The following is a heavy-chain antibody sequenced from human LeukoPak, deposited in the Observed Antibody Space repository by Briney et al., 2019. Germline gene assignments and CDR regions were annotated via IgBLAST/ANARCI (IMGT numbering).Heavy chain of an antibody. Sequence: QPGGSLRLSCAASGFTFSSYSMNWVRQAPGKGLEWVSYISSSSSTIYYADSVKGRFTISRDNTKNSVYLQMNSLRAEDTAVYYCARESSWSFDYWGQGTLVTVSS. CDR2: ISSSSSTI. D-gene: IGHD6-13*01. J-gene: IGHJ4*02. CDR3: ARESSWSFDY. V-gene: IGHV3-48*04. CDR1: GFTFSSYS.